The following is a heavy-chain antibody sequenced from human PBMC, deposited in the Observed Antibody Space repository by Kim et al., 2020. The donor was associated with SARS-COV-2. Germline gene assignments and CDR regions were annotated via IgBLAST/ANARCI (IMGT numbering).Heavy chain of an antibody. V-gene: IGHV3-48*04. CDR1: GFTFSSYS. CDR3: ARGEVLMVSSGRVDY. J-gene: IGHJ4*02. CDR2: ISSSSSTI. D-gene: IGHD2-8*01. Sequence: GGSLRLSCAASGFTFSSYSMNWVRQAPGKGLEWVSYISSSSSTIYYADSVKGRFTISRDNAKNSLYLQMNSLRAEDTAVYYCARGEVLMVSSGRVDYWGQGTLVTVSS.